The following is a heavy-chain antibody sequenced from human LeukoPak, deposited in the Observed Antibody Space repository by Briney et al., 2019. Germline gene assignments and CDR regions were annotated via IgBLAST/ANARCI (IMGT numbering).Heavy chain of an antibody. Sequence: PSETLSLTCTVSGGSISSTSCYWGWIRQPPGKGLEWIGYIYYSGSTYCNPSLKSRVTISVDTSKNQFSLKLSSVTAADTAVYYCARGAIAAAGRVFDYWGQGTLVTVSS. D-gene: IGHD6-13*01. J-gene: IGHJ4*02. CDR2: IYYSGST. V-gene: IGHV4-39*01. CDR1: GGSISSTSCY. CDR3: ARGAIAAAGRVFDY.